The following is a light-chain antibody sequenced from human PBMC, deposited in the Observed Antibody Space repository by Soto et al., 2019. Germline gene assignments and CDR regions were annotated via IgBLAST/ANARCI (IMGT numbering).Light chain of an antibody. CDR2: EVS. V-gene: IGKV2D-29*01. Sequence: DIVLTQTPLFLSVTPGQPASISCRSTQSLLHSDGKTYCYWFLQKAGQPPQLLIYEVSNRFSGVSDRLSGSGSGTDFTLKISRVEADDVGIYYCTQSIKLPYTFGQGTKVDIK. CDR1: QSLLHSDGKTY. J-gene: IGKJ2*01. CDR3: TQSIKLPYT.